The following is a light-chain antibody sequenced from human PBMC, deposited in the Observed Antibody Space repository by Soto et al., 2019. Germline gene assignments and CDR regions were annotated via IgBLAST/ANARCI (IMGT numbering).Light chain of an antibody. V-gene: IGLV2-8*01. J-gene: IGLJ1*01. Sequence: QSVLTQPPSASGSPGQSVAISCTGTSSDVGGYNYVSWYQQHPGKAPKLMIYEVNKRPSGVPDRFSGSKSGNTASLTVSDLQAEDEADYYCSSYAGSSNVLGTGTKVTVL. CDR1: SSDVGGYNY. CDR2: EVN. CDR3: SSYAGSSNV.